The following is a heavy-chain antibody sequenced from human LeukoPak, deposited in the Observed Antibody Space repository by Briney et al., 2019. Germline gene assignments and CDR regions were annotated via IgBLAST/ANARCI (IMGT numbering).Heavy chain of an antibody. CDR1: GYTFTGYY. D-gene: IGHD2-8*01. Sequence: APVKVSCKASGYTFTGYYMHWVRQAPGQGLEWMGWINPSSGGTNYAQKFQGRVAMTRDTSISTAYMELSRLRSDDTAVYYCASRRYCTNGVCFPFDYWGQGTLVTVSS. CDR2: INPSSGGT. CDR3: ASRRYCTNGVCFPFDY. J-gene: IGHJ4*02. V-gene: IGHV1-2*02.